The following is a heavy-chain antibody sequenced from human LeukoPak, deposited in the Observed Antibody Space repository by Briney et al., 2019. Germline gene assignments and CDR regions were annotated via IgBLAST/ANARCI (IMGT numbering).Heavy chain of an antibody. V-gene: IGHV4-34*01. CDR3: ARGQDSSGWFGTFNY. D-gene: IGHD6-19*01. J-gene: IGHJ4*02. Sequence: SETLSLTCAVSGGSFSGYYWSWIRQPPGKGLEWIGEINHSGSTNYNPSLKSRVTISVDTSKNQFSLKLSSVTAADTAVYYCARGQDSSGWFGTFNYWGQGTLVTVSS. CDR2: INHSGST. CDR1: GGSFSGYY.